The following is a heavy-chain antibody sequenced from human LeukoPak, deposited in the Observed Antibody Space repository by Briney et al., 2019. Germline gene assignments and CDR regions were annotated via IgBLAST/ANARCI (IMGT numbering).Heavy chain of an antibody. V-gene: IGHV1-69*13. J-gene: IGHJ4*02. Sequence: SVKVSCKVSGYTLTELSMHWVRQAPGQGLEWMGGIIPIFGTANYAQKFQGRVTITADESTSTAYMELSSLRSEDTAVYYCAREERWLQSGIAYWGQGTLVTVSS. CDR3: AREERWLQSGIAY. CDR1: GYTLTELS. D-gene: IGHD5-24*01. CDR2: IIPIFGTA.